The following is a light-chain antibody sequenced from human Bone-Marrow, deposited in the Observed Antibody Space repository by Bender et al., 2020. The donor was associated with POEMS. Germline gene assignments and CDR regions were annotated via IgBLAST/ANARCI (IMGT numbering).Light chain of an antibody. CDR1: NSNIGTNA. Sequence: QSVLTQPPSASGTPGQRVTISCSGSNSNIGTNAVTWYQQFPGTAPQLLVYSDNQRPSGVPDRFYAFKSGTSASLAIRGHQSEDEADYYCATWDAGLSGGVFGGGTKLTVL. CDR3: ATWDAGLSGGV. CDR2: SDN. J-gene: IGLJ3*02. V-gene: IGLV1-44*01.